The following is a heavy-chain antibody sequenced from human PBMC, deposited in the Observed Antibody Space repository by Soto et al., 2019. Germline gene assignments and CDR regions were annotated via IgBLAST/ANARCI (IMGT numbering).Heavy chain of an antibody. CDR1: GGSISSSSYY. V-gene: IGHV4-39*01. J-gene: IGHJ4*02. CDR3: ARRARMITFGGSIDY. CDR2: IYYSGST. Sequence: SETLSLTCTVSGGSISSSSYYWGWIRQPPGKGLEWIGSIYYSGSTYYNPSLKSRVTISVDTSKNQFSLKLSSVTAADTAVYYCARRARMITFGGSIDYWGQGTLVTVSS. D-gene: IGHD3-16*01.